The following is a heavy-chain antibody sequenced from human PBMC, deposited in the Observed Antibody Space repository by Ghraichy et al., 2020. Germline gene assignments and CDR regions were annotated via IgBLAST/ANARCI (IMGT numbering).Heavy chain of an antibody. Sequence: SETLSLTCTVSGYSISSGFHWGWIRQPPGKGLEWIGSISHNGGTYYNSSLKSRVTISVDTSKNQFSLGLSSVTAADTAVFYCARDYSEQYCTGGRCYPTLIYFYYWGQGTLVSVSS. D-gene: IGHD2-15*01. CDR3: ARDYSEQYCTGGRCYPTLIYFYY. CDR1: GYSISSGFH. J-gene: IGHJ4*02. CDR2: ISHNGGT. V-gene: IGHV4-38-2*02.